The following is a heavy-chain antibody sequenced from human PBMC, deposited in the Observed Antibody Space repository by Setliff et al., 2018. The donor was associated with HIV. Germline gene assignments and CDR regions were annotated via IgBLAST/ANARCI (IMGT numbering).Heavy chain of an antibody. D-gene: IGHD3-22*01. Sequence: ASVQVSCKASGYTFTNYYMHWVRQAPGQGPEWMGIINPSGGSTTYAQKFQGRVTMTRDTSTSTFYMELSSLRSEDTAVYYCARDQKWRSHYYDSIVSSYYFDYWGQGTLVTVSS. CDR1: GYTFTNYY. J-gene: IGHJ4*02. CDR3: ARDQKWRSHYYDSIVSSYYFDY. CDR2: INPSGGST. V-gene: IGHV1-46*01.